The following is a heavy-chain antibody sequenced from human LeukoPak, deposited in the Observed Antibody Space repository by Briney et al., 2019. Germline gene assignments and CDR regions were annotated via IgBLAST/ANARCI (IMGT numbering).Heavy chain of an antibody. J-gene: IGHJ5*02. CDR2: ISGSGGST. D-gene: IGHD3-10*01. CDR1: GFTFSSYA. CDR3: AKDRRLWFGELYWFDP. Sequence: GGSLRLSCAASGFTFSSYAMSWVRQAPGKGLEWVSAISGSGGSTYYADSVKGRFTISRDNSKNTLYLQMNSLRAEDTAVYYCAKDRRLWFGELYWFDPWGQGTLVTVSS. V-gene: IGHV3-23*01.